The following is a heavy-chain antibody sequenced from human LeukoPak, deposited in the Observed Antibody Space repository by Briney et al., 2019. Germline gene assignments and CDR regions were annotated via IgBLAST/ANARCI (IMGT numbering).Heavy chain of an antibody. CDR3: AGHIPSYYYDSSGYLDY. V-gene: IGHV1-69*05. D-gene: IGHD3-22*01. CDR1: GGTFSSYA. CDR2: IIPIFGTA. Sequence: ASVKVSCKASGGTFSSYAISWVRQAPGQGLEWMGGIIPIFGTANYAQKFQGRVTITTDESTSTAYMELSSLRSEDTAVYYCAGHIPSYYYDSSGYLDYWGQGTLVTVSS. J-gene: IGHJ4*02.